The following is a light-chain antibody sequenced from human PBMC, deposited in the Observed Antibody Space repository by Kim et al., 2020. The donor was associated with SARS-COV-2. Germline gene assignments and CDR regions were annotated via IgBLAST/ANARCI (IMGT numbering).Light chain of an antibody. J-gene: IGLJ2*01. V-gene: IGLV4-69*01. CDR1: SVRSSYA. CDR2: LTSDGSH. Sequence: VKLTCPLSSVRSSYANAWHHQQQEKAPRYLMKLTSDGSHSKGDGLPDRFAGSSAGAERYLTIAGLQSEDEADYYCQTWGTGSRGVFGGGTQLTVL. CDR3: QTWGTGSRGV.